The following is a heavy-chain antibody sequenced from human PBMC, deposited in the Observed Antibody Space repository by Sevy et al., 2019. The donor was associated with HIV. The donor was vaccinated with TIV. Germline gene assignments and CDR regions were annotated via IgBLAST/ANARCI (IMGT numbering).Heavy chain of an antibody. CDR2: ISSSSSTI. Sequence: GGSLRLSCAASGFTFSSYSMNWVRQAPGKGLEWVSYISSSSSTIYYADSVKGRFTISRDNAKNSLYLQMNSLRAEDTAVYYCARMPILRYFDWLFSGWFDPWGQGTLVPSPQ. V-gene: IGHV3-48*01. D-gene: IGHD3-9*01. CDR1: GFTFSSYS. CDR3: ARMPILRYFDWLFSGWFDP. J-gene: IGHJ5*02.